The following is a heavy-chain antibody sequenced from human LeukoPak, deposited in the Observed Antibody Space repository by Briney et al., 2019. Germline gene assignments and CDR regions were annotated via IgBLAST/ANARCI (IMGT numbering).Heavy chain of an antibody. CDR3: AREYYDSSGYYHGWH. J-gene: IGHJ4*02. D-gene: IGHD3-22*01. CDR2: INGRSSVI. CDR1: GFSFSTYS. Sequence: PGGSLRLSCAASGFSFSTYSMSWVRQAPGKGLEWISYINGRSSVIYYADSVKGRFTISRDNDKNALNLQMTSLTDDDTAVYYCAREYYDSSGYYHGWHWGQGALVTVSS. V-gene: IGHV3-48*02.